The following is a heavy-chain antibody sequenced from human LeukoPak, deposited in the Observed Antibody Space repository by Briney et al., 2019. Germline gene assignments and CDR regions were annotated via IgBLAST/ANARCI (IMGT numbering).Heavy chain of an antibody. CDR3: AREDSSGWHYPLGSDY. CDR1: GYTFTGYY. D-gene: IGHD6-19*01. V-gene: IGHV1-2*02. CDR2: INPNSGGT. Sequence: ASVKVSCKASGYTFTGYYMHWVRQAPGQGLEWMGWINPNSGGTDYAQKFQGRVTMTRDASISTAYMELSRLRSDDTAVYYCAREDSSGWHYPLGSDYWGQGTLVTVSS. J-gene: IGHJ4*02.